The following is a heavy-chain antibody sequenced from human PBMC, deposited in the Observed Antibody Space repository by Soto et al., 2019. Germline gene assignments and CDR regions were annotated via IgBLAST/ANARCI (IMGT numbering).Heavy chain of an antibody. CDR3: AKDTVGDYYGSGSLNV. CDR1: GFTFSSYG. D-gene: IGHD3-10*01. Sequence: QVQLVESGGGVVQPGRSLRLSCAASGFTFSSYGMHWVRQAPGKGLEWVAVISYDGSNKYYADSVKGRFTISRDNSKNPLYLQMNSLRAEDTAVYYCAKDTVGDYYGSGSLNVWGQGTTVTVSS. CDR2: ISYDGSNK. V-gene: IGHV3-30*18. J-gene: IGHJ6*02.